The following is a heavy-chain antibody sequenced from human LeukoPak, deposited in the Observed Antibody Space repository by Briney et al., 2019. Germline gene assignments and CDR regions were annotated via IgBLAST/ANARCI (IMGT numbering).Heavy chain of an antibody. CDR1: GFPGIRNN. CDR3: ARGRGYRDYDRPLDY. D-gene: IGHD5-12*01. J-gene: IGHJ4*02. Sequence: GGSRRCSSAPPGFPGIRNNRNGAPWTPGKGRRWGSVITSGGNTYYADSVKGRFTTSRDNSKNTLYVQMNSLRAEDTAIYYCARGRGYRDYDRPLDYWGQGTLVTVSS. CDR2: ITSGGNT. V-gene: IGHV3-53*01.